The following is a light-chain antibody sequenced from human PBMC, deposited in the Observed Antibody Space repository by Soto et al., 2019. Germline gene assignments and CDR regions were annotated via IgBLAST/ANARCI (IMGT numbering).Light chain of an antibody. Sequence: QSALTQPRSVSGSPGQSVTISCTGTSSDVGAYNYVSWYQQHPGKAPKLMIYDVSERPSGVPDRFSGSKSGNTASLTISGLQAEDEADYYCCSYAGTYPVVFGGGTKLTVL. CDR2: DVS. CDR1: SSDVGAYNY. CDR3: CSYAGTYPVV. J-gene: IGLJ2*01. V-gene: IGLV2-11*01.